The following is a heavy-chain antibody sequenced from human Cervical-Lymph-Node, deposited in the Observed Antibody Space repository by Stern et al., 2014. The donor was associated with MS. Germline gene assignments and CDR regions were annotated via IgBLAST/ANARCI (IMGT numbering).Heavy chain of an antibody. V-gene: IGHV5-51*01. Sequence: EVQLVESGPEVKRPGESLKISCQASGYTFTSYWIGWVRQMPGKGLEWIAIIFPGGSDISYSPSFQGQVTISADKSSSTAYLQGNNLKASDTAIYYCARQRYFDYWGQGTLVTVSS. CDR1: GYTFTSYW. CDR2: IFPGGSDI. J-gene: IGHJ4*02. CDR3: ARQRYFDY.